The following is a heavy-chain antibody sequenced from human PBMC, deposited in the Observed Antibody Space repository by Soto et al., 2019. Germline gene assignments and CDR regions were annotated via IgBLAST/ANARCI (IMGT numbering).Heavy chain of an antibody. CDR3: ARHSENVYDFWSGYYEYYFDY. J-gene: IGHJ4*02. V-gene: IGHV4-59*08. CDR1: GGSISSYY. Sequence: SETLSLTCTVYGGSISSYYWSWIRQPPGKGLEWIGYIYYSGSTNYNPSLKSRVTISVDTSKNQFSLKLSSVTAADTAVYYCARHSENVYDFWSGYYEYYFDYWGQGTLVTVSS. D-gene: IGHD3-3*01. CDR2: IYYSGST.